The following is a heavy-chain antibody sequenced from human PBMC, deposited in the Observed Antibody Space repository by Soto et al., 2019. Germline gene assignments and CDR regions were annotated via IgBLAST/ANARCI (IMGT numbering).Heavy chain of an antibody. CDR2: IYHSGST. Sequence: SETLSLTCAVSGGSISSSNWWSWVRQPPGKGLEWIGEIYHSGSTNYNPSLKSRVTISVDKSKNQFSLKLSSVTAADTAVYYCARDGLGAVAGIDYWGQGTLVTV. CDR3: ARDGLGAVAGIDY. V-gene: IGHV4-4*02. J-gene: IGHJ4*02. CDR1: GGSISSSNW. D-gene: IGHD6-19*01.